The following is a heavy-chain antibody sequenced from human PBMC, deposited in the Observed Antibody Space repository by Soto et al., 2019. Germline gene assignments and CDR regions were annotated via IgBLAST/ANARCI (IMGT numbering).Heavy chain of an antibody. V-gene: IGHV4-39*01. D-gene: IGHD3-16*01. J-gene: IGHJ4*02. Sequence: QLQLQESGPGLVKPSETLSLTCTVSGDSISSSNYYWGWIRQPPGKGLEWIGSMYNGGSTYYNPSLKSRVTISVDTSKNQFSLELRSVTAADTAVYYCARLPLSRRDLYNWGQGTLVTVSS. CDR1: GDSISSSNYY. CDR2: MYNGGST. CDR3: ARLPLSRRDLYN.